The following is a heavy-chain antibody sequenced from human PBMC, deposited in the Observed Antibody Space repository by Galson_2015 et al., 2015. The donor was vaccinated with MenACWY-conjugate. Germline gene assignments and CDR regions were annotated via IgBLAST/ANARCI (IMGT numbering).Heavy chain of an antibody. CDR2: ISSTGNTI. Sequence: SLRLSCAASGFTFSSYEMNWVRQAPGKGLEWISYISSTGNTIYYTDSVKGRFTISRDNAKNSLYLQMNILRVEDTAIYYCARGYGPSANSPSAHWAQGTLVTVPS. V-gene: IGHV3-48*03. CDR3: ARGYGPSANSPSAH. CDR1: GFTFSSYE. J-gene: IGHJ1*01. D-gene: IGHD6-13*01.